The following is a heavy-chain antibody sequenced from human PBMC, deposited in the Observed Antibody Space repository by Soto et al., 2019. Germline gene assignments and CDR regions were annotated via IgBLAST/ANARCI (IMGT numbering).Heavy chain of an antibody. J-gene: IGHJ6*02. V-gene: IGHV3-23*01. CDR2: ISGSGGST. CDR3: AKADCSSTSCKRTRGYYYYGMDV. Sequence: GGSLRLSCAASGFTFSSYAMSWVRQAPGKGLEWVSAISGSGGSTYYADSVKGRFTISRDNSKNTLYLQMNSLRAEDTAVYYCAKADCSSTSCKRTRGYYYYGMDVWGQGTTVTVSS. CDR1: GFTFSSYA. D-gene: IGHD2-2*01.